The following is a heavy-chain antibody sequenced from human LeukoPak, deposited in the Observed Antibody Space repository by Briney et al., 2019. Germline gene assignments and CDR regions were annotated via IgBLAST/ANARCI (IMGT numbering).Heavy chain of an antibody. CDR3: AKLGYCSGGSCYRSFSF. J-gene: IGHJ4*02. CDR1: GFTFSSYG. V-gene: IGHV3-30*02. Sequence: PGGSLRLSCAASGFTFSSYGMHWVRQAPGKGLEWVAFIRYDGSNKYYADSVKGRFTISRDNSKNTLYLQMNSLRAEDTAVYYCAKLGYCSGGSCYRSFSFWGQGTLVTVSS. CDR2: IRYDGSNK. D-gene: IGHD2-15*01.